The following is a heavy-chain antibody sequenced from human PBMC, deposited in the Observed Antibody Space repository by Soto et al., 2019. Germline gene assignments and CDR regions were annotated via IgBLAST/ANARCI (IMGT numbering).Heavy chain of an antibody. CDR2: IYSGGST. V-gene: IGHV3-53*01. Sequence: EVQLVESGGGLIQPGGSLRLSCAASGFTVSSNYMSWVRQAPGKGLEWVSVIYSGGSTYNADSVKGRFTISRDNSKNTLYLHMNSLRAEDTAVYYCARNYDSTAGGAFDIWGQGTMVTVSS. CDR1: GFTVSSNY. D-gene: IGHD3-22*01. J-gene: IGHJ3*02. CDR3: ARNYDSTAGGAFDI.